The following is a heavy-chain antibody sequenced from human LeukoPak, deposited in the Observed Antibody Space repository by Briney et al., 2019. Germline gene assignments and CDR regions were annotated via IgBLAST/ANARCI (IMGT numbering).Heavy chain of an antibody. CDR2: TSGSGAST. V-gene: IGHV3-23*01. CDR3: ARDRSKNTIFLRAMDV. Sequence: GGSLRLSCAASGFTSSNYAMSWVRQAPGKGLEWVSATSGSGASTRYADSVKGRFTISRDNSKNTLYLQMNSLRAEDTAVYYCARDRSKNTIFLRAMDVWGQGTTVTVSS. CDR1: GFTSSNYA. D-gene: IGHD3-3*01. J-gene: IGHJ6*02.